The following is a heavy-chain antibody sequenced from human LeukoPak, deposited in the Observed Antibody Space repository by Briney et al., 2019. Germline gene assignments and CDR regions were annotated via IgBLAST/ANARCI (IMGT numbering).Heavy chain of an antibody. CDR2: ISSTSTYI. Sequence: GXSLRLSCAASGFTFRTYSMNWVRQAPGKGLEWVPSISSTSTYIYYADSMKGRFIISRDNARNSLYLEMNRLRAEDTAVYYCARIIGISGTYPTDYWGQGTLVTVSS. CDR3: ARIIGISGTYPTDY. D-gene: IGHD1-26*01. V-gene: IGHV3-21*06. J-gene: IGHJ4*02. CDR1: GFTFRTYS.